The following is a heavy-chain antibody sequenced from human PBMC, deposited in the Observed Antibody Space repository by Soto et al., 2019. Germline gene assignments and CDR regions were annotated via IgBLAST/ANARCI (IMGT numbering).Heavy chain of an antibody. CDR1: GYSFTSYY. CDR3: ATLHRGDSYDYYEYGAFHFDH. CDR2: INPSGGST. V-gene: IGHV1-46*01. Sequence: ASVKVSCKASGYSFTSYYLHWVRQAPGQGPEWMGLINPSGGSTNYSQKFQGRVTMTRDTSTTTVYMELRALRSEDTGFYYCATLHRGDSYDYYEYGAFHFDHWGQGTLVTVSS. J-gene: IGHJ4*01. D-gene: IGHD5-18*01.